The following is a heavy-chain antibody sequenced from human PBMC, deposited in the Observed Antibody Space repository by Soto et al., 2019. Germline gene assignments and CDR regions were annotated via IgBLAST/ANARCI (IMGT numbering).Heavy chain of an antibody. Sequence: PGGSLRLSCVASGSKFSSYALTWVRQAPGKGLEWVSVISVSGANTYYADSVKGRFTISRDNSKNTRYLQMNSLRAEDTAIYYCGKASTYPLDGVDVWGQGTTVTVSS. V-gene: IGHV3-23*01. CDR1: GSKFSSYA. J-gene: IGHJ6*02. CDR3: GKASTYPLDGVDV. CDR2: ISVSGANT. D-gene: IGHD3-16*01.